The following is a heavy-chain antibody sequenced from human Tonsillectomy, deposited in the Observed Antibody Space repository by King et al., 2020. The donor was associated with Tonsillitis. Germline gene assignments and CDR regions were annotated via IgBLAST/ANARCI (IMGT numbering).Heavy chain of an antibody. CDR2: ISSSSSYT. CDR3: ARCQVGGGIAPQLYYFDY. V-gene: IGHV3-11*06. D-gene: IGHD6-13*01. Sequence: LVESGGGLVKPGGSLRLSCAASGFTFSDYYMSWIRQAPWKGLEWVSYISSSSSYTNYADSVKGRFTISRDNAKNSLYLQMNSLRAEDTAVYYCARCQVGGGIAPQLYYFDYWGQGTLVTVSS. J-gene: IGHJ4*02. CDR1: GFTFSDYY.